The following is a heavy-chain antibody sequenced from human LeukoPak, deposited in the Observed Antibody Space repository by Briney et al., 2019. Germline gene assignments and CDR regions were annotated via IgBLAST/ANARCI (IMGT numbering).Heavy chain of an antibody. V-gene: IGHV4-39*01. CDR1: GGSISSSGYY. CDR2: IYYSGST. D-gene: IGHD5-18*01. J-gene: IGHJ4*02. Sequence: SETLSLTCTVSGGSISSSGYYWGWIRQPPGTGLEWIGSIYYSGSTYYNPSLKSRVTISVDTSKNQFSLKLSSVTAADTAVYYCARQVYSYGSSLFDYWGQGTLVTVSS. CDR3: ARQVYSYGSSLFDY.